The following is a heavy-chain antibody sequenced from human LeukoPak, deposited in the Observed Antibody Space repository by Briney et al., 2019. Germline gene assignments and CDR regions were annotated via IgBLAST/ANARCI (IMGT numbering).Heavy chain of an antibody. CDR1: RFTFSSYA. J-gene: IGHJ4*02. CDR2: LASTGSDT. Sequence: GSLRLSCAASRFTFSSYAMTWVRPAPGKGLEWVSTLASTGSDTYYADSVKGRFTISRDTSKNTLYLQMDSLRAEDTAIYYCAKDRGRSVSGTEFDYWGQGTLLTVSS. D-gene: IGHD6-19*01. V-gene: IGHV3-23*01. CDR3: AKDRGRSVSGTEFDY.